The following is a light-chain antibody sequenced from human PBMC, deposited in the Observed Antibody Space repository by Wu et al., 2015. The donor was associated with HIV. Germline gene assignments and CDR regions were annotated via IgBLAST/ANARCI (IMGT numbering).Light chain of an antibody. CDR2: GSS. CDR1: QNVNRNY. CDR3: QQYGSSSYT. Sequence: EIVLTQSPDTLSLSPGERATLSCRASQNVNRNYLAWYQQKFGQAPRLLIYGSSIRATGIPDRFSGSGSGTDFSLTISRLEPEDFAVYYCQQYGSSSYTFGQGTKLEIK. V-gene: IGKV3-20*01. J-gene: IGKJ2*01.